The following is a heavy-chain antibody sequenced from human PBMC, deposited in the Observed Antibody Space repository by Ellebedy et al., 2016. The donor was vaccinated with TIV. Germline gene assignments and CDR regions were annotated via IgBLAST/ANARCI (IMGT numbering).Heavy chain of an antibody. CDR3: ASAVMIPAPNY. J-gene: IGHJ4*02. V-gene: IGHV1-2*02. Sequence: AASVKVSCKASAYTFTDYYIHWVQRAPGQGLEWMGWIDPNSAATNYAQKFQGRVTVTRDTSISTAYMELSRLRYDDTAVYYCASAVMIPAPNYWGQGTLVTVSS. CDR1: AYTFTDYY. CDR2: IDPNSAAT. D-gene: IGHD3-16*01.